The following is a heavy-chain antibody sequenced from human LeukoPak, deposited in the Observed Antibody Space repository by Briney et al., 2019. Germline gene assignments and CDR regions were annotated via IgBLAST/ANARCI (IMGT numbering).Heavy chain of an antibody. CDR3: AREVYGSGSENWFDP. J-gene: IGHJ5*02. CDR1: GGSISSSVCY. CDR2: ISYSGST. D-gene: IGHD3-10*01. V-gene: IGHV4-39*07. Sequence: SETLSLTCTVSGGSISSSVCYWGWIRQPPGKGLEWIGSISYSGSTYHNPSLKSRVTISVDTSKNQFSLKLSSVTAADTAVYYCAREVYGSGSENWFDPWGQGTLVTVSS.